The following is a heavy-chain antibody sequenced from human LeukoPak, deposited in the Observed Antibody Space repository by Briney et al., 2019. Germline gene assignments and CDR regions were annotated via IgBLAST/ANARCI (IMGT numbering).Heavy chain of an antibody. J-gene: IGHJ4*02. Sequence: PGGPLRLPCAASGFTFSTYWMHWVRQAPGKGLVWLSRISSDGSSTNYADSVKGRFTISRDNAKNTLYLQMNSLRAEDTAVYYCARDYGEGGYYFDYWGQGTLVTVSS. CDR2: ISSDGSST. CDR3: ARDYGEGGYYFDY. V-gene: IGHV3-74*01. CDR1: GFTFSTYW. D-gene: IGHD4-17*01.